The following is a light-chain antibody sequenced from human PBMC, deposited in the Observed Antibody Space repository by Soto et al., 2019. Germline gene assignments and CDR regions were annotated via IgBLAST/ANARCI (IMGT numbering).Light chain of an antibody. CDR1: GSNIGAGYD. J-gene: IGLJ3*02. CDR2: ANS. CDR3: QSYDSSLSGSDWV. Sequence: QSVLTQPPSVSGAPGQRVTISCTGSGSNIGAGYDVHWYQQLPGTAPKLLIYANSNRPSGVPDRFSGSKSGTSASLAIKGLQAEDEADYYCQSYDSSLSGSDWVFGGGTKLTVL. V-gene: IGLV1-40*01.